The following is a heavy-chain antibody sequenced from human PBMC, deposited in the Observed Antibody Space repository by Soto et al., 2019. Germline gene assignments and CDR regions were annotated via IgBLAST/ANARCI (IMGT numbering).Heavy chain of an antibody. CDR1: GGSITSGDYY. Sequence: QVQLQESGPGLVKPSQTLSLTCTVSGGSITSGDYYWSWIRQPPGKGLEWVGYNYYGGSTYYNPSLASRITISLDTAKNQCSLELTSVTAADTAVYYCASGSTVINTLDFWGQGTLVTVSS. D-gene: IGHD4-17*01. J-gene: IGHJ4*02. CDR3: ASGSTVINTLDF. V-gene: IGHV4-30-4*01. CDR2: NYYGGST.